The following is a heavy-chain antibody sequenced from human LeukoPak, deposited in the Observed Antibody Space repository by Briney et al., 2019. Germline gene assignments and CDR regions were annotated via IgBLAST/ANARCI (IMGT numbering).Heavy chain of an antibody. CDR3: ARGGGGTAGIDY. CDR2: INPNSGGT. V-gene: IGHV1-2*02. J-gene: IGHJ4*02. Sequence: ASVKVSCTASGYTFTGYYMHWVRQAPGQGLKWMGWINPNSGGTNYAQKFQGRVTMTRDTSISTAYMELSRLRSDDTAVYYCARGGGGTAGIDYWGQGTLVTVSS. D-gene: IGHD6-13*01. CDR1: GYTFTGYY.